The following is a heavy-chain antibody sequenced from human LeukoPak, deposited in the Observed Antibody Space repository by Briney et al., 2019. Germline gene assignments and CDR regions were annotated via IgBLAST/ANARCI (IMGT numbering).Heavy chain of an antibody. CDR1: GFTFSSYG. CDR3: AREGSSGYYYPNFDY. D-gene: IGHD3-22*01. J-gene: IGHJ4*02. V-gene: IGHV3-30*03. Sequence: GGSLRLSCAASGFTFSSYGMHWVRQAPGKGLEWVAVISYDGSNKYYADSVKGRFTISRDNSKNTLYLQMNSLRAEDTAVYYCAREGSSGYYYPNFDYWGQGTLVTVSS. CDR2: ISYDGSNK.